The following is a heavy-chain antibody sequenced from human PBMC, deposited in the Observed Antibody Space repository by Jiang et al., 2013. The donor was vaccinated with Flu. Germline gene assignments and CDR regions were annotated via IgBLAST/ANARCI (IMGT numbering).Heavy chain of an antibody. CDR2: ISWNSGSI. D-gene: IGHD2-21*01. CDR3: AKDYCGGDCYYGFDL. V-gene: IGHV3-9*01. Sequence: VQLLESGGGLVQPGRSLRLSCAASGFTFDDYAMHWVRQAPGKGLEWVSGISWNSGSIGYADSVKGRFTISRDNAKNSLYLQMNSLRAEDTALYYCAKDYCGGDCYYGFDLWGRGTLVTVSS. J-gene: IGHJ2*01. CDR1: GFTFDDYA.